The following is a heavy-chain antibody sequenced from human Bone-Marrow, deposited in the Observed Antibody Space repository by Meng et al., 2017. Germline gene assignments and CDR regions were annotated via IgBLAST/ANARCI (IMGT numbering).Heavy chain of an antibody. CDR1: GFTFSTYW. V-gene: IGHV3-74*03. D-gene: IGHD3-3*01. CDR3: VRQGFDP. Sequence: GESLKISCAASGFTFSTYWMYWVRQTPGKGLVWLSRINGDGSSITYADFVKGRFTIPRDNAKKTLYLQVDSLRVEDTAVYYCVRQGFDPWGQGTLVTVSS. CDR2: INGDGSSI. J-gene: IGHJ5*02.